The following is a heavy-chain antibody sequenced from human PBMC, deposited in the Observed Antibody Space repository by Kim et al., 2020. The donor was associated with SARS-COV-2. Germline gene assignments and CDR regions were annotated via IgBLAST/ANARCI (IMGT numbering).Heavy chain of an antibody. CDR3: VGETEGFEY. J-gene: IGHJ4*02. V-gene: IGHV1-46*01. CDR1: GYSFTSYY. CDR2: INPSPGST. Sequence: ASVKVSCKASGYSFTSYYMHWVRQAPGQGLEWMGRINPSPGSTNYAQKFQGKLTMTRDTPTSTANMELSSLRYEDTAVYYCVGETEGFEYWGQGTLVTVSS.